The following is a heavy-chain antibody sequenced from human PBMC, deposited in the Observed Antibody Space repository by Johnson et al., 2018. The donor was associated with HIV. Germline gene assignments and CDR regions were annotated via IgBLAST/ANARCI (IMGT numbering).Heavy chain of an antibody. Sequence: QVQLVESGGGLVQPGGSLRLSCAASGFTVSSNYMTWVRQAPGKGLEWVSLISFDGNDKYYADSVKGRFTISSDNSKNTLYLQMNSLRAEDTAVYYCAKGGPVLQFLEWLPGRAFDIWGQGTMVTVSS. V-gene: IGHV3-30*18. CDR2: ISFDGNDK. CDR3: AKGGPVLQFLEWLPGRAFDI. D-gene: IGHD3-3*01. CDR1: GFTVSSNY. J-gene: IGHJ3*02.